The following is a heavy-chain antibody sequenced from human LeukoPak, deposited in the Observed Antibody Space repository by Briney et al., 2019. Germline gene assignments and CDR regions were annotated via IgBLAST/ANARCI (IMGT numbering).Heavy chain of an antibody. J-gene: IGHJ4*02. CDR1: GYTFTSYG. D-gene: IGHD1-26*01. V-gene: IGHV1-8*03. CDR2: MNPNSGNT. Sequence: GASVKVSRKASGYTFTSYGINWVRQATGQGLEWMGWMNPNSGNTGYAQRFQGRVTITRNTSVTTAYMELSSLRSEDTAVYYCARGLVGATIGLVYWGQGTLVTVSS. CDR3: ARGLVGATIGLVY.